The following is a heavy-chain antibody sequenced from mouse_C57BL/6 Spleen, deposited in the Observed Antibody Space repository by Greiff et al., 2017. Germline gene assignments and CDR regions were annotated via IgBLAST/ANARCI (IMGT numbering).Heavy chain of an antibody. V-gene: IGHV3-1*01. D-gene: IGHD2-1*01. CDR1: GYSITSGYD. CDR2: ISYSGST. Sequence: EVKLMESGPGMVKPSPSLSLTCTVTGYSITSGYDWHLIRHFPGNQLEWMGYISYSGSTNYNPTLKNRTSITHDTSKNPFYLKLNSVTTEDTATYYCASGNYYYAMDYWGQGTSVTVSS. CDR3: ASGNYYYAMDY. J-gene: IGHJ4*01.